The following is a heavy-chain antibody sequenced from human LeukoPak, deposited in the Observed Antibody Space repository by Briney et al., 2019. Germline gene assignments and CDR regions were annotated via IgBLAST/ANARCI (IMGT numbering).Heavy chain of an antibody. Sequence: RGGSVRLSCAASGFTFDDYAMHWVRQAAGKCLEWVSFFSWDGGSTYYADSVKGRFTISRDKSKNSLYLQMNRLRATGTALYDLAKGHSSSYW. CDR3: AKGHSSSY. CDR2: FSWDGGST. V-gene: IGHV3-43D*03. D-gene: IGHD3-22*01. CDR1: GFTFDDYA. J-gene: IGHJ4*01.